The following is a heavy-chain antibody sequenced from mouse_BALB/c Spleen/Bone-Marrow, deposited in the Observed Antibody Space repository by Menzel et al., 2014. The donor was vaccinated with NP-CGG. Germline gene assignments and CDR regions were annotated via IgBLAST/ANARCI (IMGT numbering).Heavy chain of an antibody. V-gene: IGHV1-4*01. D-gene: IGHD2-4*01. CDR2: INPSSGYT. CDR1: GYTFTSYT. J-gene: IGHJ3*01. Sequence: VQLQQSGAELARPGASVKMSCKASGYTFTSYTMHWVKQRPGQGLEWIGYINPSSGYTNYNQKFKDKATLTADKSSSPAYVQLNSVTSEDAEVYYCSRSCNDYDRAWFAYWGQGTLVTVSA. CDR3: SRSCNDYDRAWFAY.